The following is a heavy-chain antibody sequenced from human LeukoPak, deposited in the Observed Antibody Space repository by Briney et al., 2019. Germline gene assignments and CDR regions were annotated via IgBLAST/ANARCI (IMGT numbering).Heavy chain of an antibody. Sequence: TSETLSLTCTVSGGSISSSSYYWGWIRQPPGKGLEWIGSIYYSGSTYYNPSLKSRVTISVDTSKNQFSLKLSSVTAADTAVYYCARDRIMGLMGEKYYFDYWRQGTLVTISS. CDR2: IYYSGST. J-gene: IGHJ4*02. CDR3: ARDRIMGLMGEKYYFDY. CDR1: GGSISSSSYY. D-gene: IGHD2-8*01. V-gene: IGHV4-39*02.